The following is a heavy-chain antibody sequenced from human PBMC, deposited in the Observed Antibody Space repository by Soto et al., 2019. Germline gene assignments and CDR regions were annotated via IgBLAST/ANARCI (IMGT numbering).Heavy chain of an antibody. V-gene: IGHV3-21*01. J-gene: IGHJ3*02. Sequence: GGSLRLSCAASGVTFSSYSMNWVRQAPGKGLEWVSSISSSSSYIYYADSVKGRFTISRDNAKNSLYLQMNSLRAEDTAVYYCARRYCSSTRCYLNAFDISGQGPMVTVSS. CDR3: ARRYCSSTRCYLNAFDI. CDR1: GVTFSSYS. CDR2: ISSSSSYI. D-gene: IGHD2-2*01.